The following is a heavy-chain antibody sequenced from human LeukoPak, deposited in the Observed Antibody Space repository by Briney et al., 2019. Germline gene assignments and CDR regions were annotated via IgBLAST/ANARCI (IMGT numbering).Heavy chain of an antibody. J-gene: IGHJ4*02. CDR2: MYYSGNS. CDR3: PSVPNALGSYYPDY. Sequence: PSETLSLTCTVAGVSISSYYWSWIRQPPGKGLEWIGYMYYSGNSKYNPSLKSRVTISADTSKTEVSLKLSSVTAADTAVYYCPSVPNALGSYYPDYWGQGTLVTVSS. D-gene: IGHD3-10*01. CDR1: GVSISSYY. V-gene: IGHV4-59*01.